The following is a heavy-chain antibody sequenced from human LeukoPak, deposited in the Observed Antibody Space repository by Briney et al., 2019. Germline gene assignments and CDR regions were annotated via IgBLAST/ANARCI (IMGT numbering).Heavy chain of an antibody. CDR3: ARRQWLRSNYFDY. V-gene: IGHV4-34*01. Sequence: PETLSLTCAVYGGSFSGYYWSWIRQPPRKGLEWIGEINHSGSTNYNPPLKSRVTISEDTSKTQFSLKLSSVTAADTAVYYCARRQWLRSNYFDYGGQGTLVTVSS. CDR1: GGSFSGYY. CDR2: INHSGST. D-gene: IGHD6-19*01. J-gene: IGHJ4*02.